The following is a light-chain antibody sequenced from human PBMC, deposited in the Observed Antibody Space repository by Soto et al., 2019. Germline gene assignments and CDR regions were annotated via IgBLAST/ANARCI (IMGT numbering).Light chain of an antibody. Sequence: QSVLTQPASVSGSPGQSITISCTGTSSDVGSYNLVSWYQQHPGKAPKVIIYEVIKRPSGVSNRFSSSKSGNTASLTISGLQAEDEADYYCCSYAGSTSLVFGGGTKVTVL. V-gene: IGLV2-23*02. CDR2: EVI. CDR3: CSYAGSTSLV. J-gene: IGLJ2*01. CDR1: SSDVGSYNL.